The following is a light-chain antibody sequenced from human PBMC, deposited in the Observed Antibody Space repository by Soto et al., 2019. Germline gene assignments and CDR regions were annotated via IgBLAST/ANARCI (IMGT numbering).Light chain of an antibody. CDR2: GGS. J-gene: IGKJ1*01. V-gene: IGKV3-20*01. CDR3: QQYYSSRT. CDR1: QSVGSRW. Sequence: EIVLTQSPGTVSLSPGERATLSCRASQSVGSRWLAWYQQKPGQAPRVLIYGGSNRATGIPDRFSGSGSGTEFTLTISRLEPEDFEVYYCQQYYSSRTFGQGTKVEMK.